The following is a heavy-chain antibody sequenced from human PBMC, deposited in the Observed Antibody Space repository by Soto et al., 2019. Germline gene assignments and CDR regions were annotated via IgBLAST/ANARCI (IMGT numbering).Heavy chain of an antibody. V-gene: IGHV1-8*01. CDR1: GYTFTSYD. J-gene: IGHJ5*02. D-gene: IGHD2-15*01. CDR2: MKPNSGNT. CDR3: ARYEGYCSGGSCLDP. Sequence: ASVKVSCKASGYTFTSYDINWVRQATGQGLEWMGWMKPNSGNTGYAQKFQGRVTMTRNTSISTAYMELSSLRSEHTAVYYCARYEGYCSGGSCLDPWGQGTLVTVSS.